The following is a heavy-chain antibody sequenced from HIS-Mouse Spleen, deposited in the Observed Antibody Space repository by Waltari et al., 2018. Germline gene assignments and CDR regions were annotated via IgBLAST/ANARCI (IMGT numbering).Heavy chain of an antibody. V-gene: IGHV4-39*07. D-gene: IGHD6-13*01. CDR3: AREIPYSSSWYDWYFDL. J-gene: IGHJ2*01. Sequence: QLQLQESGPGLVNPSETLSLTCTVPGCPISSSSYSWGWIRQPPGKGLEWIGSIDYSGGTYYNPSLKSRVTISVDTSKNQFSLKLSSVTAADTAVYYCAREIPYSSSWYDWYFDLWGRGTLVTVSS. CDR1: GCPISSSSYS. CDR2: IDYSGGT.